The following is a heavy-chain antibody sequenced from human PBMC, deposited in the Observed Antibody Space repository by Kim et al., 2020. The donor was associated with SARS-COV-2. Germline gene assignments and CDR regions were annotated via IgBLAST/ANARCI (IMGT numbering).Heavy chain of an antibody. D-gene: IGHD6-13*01. CDR3: ARDKLGGSSWHVDPIDY. Sequence: SLKGRFTISRDNAKNSLYLQMNSLRAEDTAVYYCARDKLGGSSWHVDPIDYWGQGTLVTVSS. V-gene: IGHV3-21*01. J-gene: IGHJ4*02.